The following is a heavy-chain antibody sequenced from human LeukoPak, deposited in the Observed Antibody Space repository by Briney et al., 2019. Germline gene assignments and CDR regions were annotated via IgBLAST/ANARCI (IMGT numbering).Heavy chain of an antibody. Sequence: GGSLRLSCAVSGFTFSNYAMSWVRQAPGKGLEWVSAISGSGSSTYYADSVKGRFTISRDNSKNTLFMQMNSLRAEDTAVYYCAKDVTYYYDSSGNYGGDYWGQGTLVTVSS. CDR3: AKDVTYYYDSSGNYGGDY. D-gene: IGHD3-22*01. J-gene: IGHJ4*02. CDR1: GFTFSNYA. CDR2: ISGSGSST. V-gene: IGHV3-23*01.